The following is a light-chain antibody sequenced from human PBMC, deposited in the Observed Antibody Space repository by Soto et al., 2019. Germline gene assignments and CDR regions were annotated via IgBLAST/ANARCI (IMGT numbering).Light chain of an antibody. J-gene: IGLJ3*02. CDR3: AAWDNSLNGPV. Sequence: QSVLTQPPSASGTPGQRVTISCSGSSSNIGGNTENWYQQLPGTAPKLLIYSNNQRPSGVPDRFSGSKSGTSASLAISGLQSEDEADYYCAAWDNSLNGPVFGGGTKLTVL. CDR1: SSNIGGNT. V-gene: IGLV1-44*01. CDR2: SNN.